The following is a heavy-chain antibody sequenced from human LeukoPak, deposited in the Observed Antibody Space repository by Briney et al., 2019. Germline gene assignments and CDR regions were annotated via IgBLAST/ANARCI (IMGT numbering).Heavy chain of an antibody. CDR2: IYTRGRT. CDR1: GFTVSSNY. CDR3: AKEGRNMIVVVRFDY. J-gene: IGHJ4*02. D-gene: IGHD3-22*01. V-gene: IGHV3-53*01. Sequence: GGSLRLSCAASGFTVSSNYMSWVRQAPGKGLDWVSVIYTRGRTDCADSVKGRFTISRDTSNNALYLQMNSLRVEDTAVYYCAKEGRNMIVVVRFDYWGQGTLVTVSS.